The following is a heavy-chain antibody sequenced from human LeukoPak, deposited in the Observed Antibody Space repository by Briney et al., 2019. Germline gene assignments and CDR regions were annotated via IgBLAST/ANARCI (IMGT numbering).Heavy chain of an antibody. D-gene: IGHD5-18*01. CDR2: ISSSGSTI. V-gene: IGHV3-48*04. J-gene: IGHJ6*02. CDR3: ARAPHSYGHKYYYYYGMDV. CDR1: GFTFSSYW. Sequence: GGSLRLSCAASGFTFSSYWMSWVRQAPGKGLEWVSYISSSGSTIYYADSVKGRFTISRDNAKNSLYLQMNSLRAEDTAVYYCARAPHSYGHKYYYYYGMDVWGQGTTVTVSS.